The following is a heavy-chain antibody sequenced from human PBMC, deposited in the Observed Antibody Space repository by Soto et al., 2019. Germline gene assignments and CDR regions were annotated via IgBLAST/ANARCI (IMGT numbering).Heavy chain of an antibody. CDR2: IWYDGSNK. J-gene: IGHJ3*02. Sequence: GEPLKISCAASGFTFSSYAMHWVRQAPGKGLEWVAVIWYDGSNKYYADSVKGRFTISRDNSKNTLYLQMNSLRAEDTAVYYCARDSPYGDYAFDAFDIWGQGTMVTVSS. CDR1: GFTFSSYA. D-gene: IGHD4-17*01. CDR3: ARDSPYGDYAFDAFDI. V-gene: IGHV3-33*08.